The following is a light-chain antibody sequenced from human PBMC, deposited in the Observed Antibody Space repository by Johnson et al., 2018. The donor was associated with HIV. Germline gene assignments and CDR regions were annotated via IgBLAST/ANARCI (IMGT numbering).Light chain of an antibody. CDR3: GTWDSRLRTGF. Sequence: QSVLTQPPSVSAAPGQKVTISCSGSSSNIGNNYVSWYQQLPGTAPKLLIYDNNKRPSGIPDRFSGSKSGTSATLGITGLQTGDEADYYCGTWDSRLRTGFFGTGTKVTVL. J-gene: IGLJ1*01. V-gene: IGLV1-51*01. CDR1: SSNIGNNY. CDR2: DNN.